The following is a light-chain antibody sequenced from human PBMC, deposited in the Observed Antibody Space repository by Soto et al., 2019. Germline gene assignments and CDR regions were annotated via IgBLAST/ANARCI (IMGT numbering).Light chain of an antibody. Sequence: QSALTQPASVSGYPGQSITISCTGTSSDVGASKYVSWYQQHPGEAPKLILYEVTYRPSGVSNRFSGAKSGNTASLTVSGLRAEDEVDYYCSSKTSSGTLYVFGAGTKVTVL. CDR3: SSKTSSGTLYV. CDR1: SSDVGASKY. J-gene: IGLJ1*01. CDR2: EVT. V-gene: IGLV2-14*01.